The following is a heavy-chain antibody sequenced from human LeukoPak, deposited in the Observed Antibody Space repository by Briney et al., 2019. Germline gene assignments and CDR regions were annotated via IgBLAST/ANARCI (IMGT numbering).Heavy chain of an antibody. CDR2: INPNSGAT. V-gene: IGHV1-2*02. D-gene: IGHD3-3*02. Sequence: GASVKVSCKASGYTFTGYYMHWVRQAPGQGLEWMGWINPNSGATNYAQKLQGRVTMTRDTSISTAYMELSRLRSDDTAVYYCARGIRVPYYFDYWGQGTLVTVSS. J-gene: IGHJ4*02. CDR1: GYTFTGYY. CDR3: ARGIRVPYYFDY.